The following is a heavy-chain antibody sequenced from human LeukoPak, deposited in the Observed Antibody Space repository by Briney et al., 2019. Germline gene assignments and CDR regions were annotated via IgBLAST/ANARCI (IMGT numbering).Heavy chain of an antibody. D-gene: IGHD1-14*01. J-gene: IGHJ4*02. Sequence: SQTLSLTCTVSGGSISSGSYYWSWIRQPAGKGLEWIGRIYTSGSTNYNPSLKSRVTISVDTSKNQFSLKLSSVTAADTAVYYCARGAPAFDYWGQGTLVTVSS. V-gene: IGHV4-61*02. CDR2: IYTSGST. CDR3: ARGAPAFDY. CDR1: GGSISSGSYY.